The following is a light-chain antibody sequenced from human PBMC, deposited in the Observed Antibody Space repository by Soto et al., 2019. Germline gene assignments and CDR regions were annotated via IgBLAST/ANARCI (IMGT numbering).Light chain of an antibody. CDR1: QSVSSD. CDR2: DAS. CDR3: QQRSNSPPMYT. Sequence: EIVVTQSPATLSLSPEERATRSCRASQSVSSDLAWYQQKPGQAPRLLIYDASNRATGIPARFSGSGSGTAVTITISSLEPEDFAVYYCQQRSNSPPMYTWGQGPNLQIK. V-gene: IGKV3-11*01. J-gene: IGKJ2*01.